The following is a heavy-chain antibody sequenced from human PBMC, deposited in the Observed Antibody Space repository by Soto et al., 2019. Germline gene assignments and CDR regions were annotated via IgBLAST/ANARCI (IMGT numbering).Heavy chain of an antibody. CDR2: ISAYNGNT. J-gene: IGHJ5*02. CDR1: GYTFTSYG. Sequence: ASVKVSCKASGYTFTSYGISWVRQAPGQGLEWMGWISAYNGNTNYAQKLQGRVTMTTDTSTSTAYMELRSLRSDDTAVYYCARVPWDIVVVVAATPVDWFDPWGQGTLVTVSS. D-gene: IGHD2-15*01. CDR3: ARVPWDIVVVVAATPVDWFDP. V-gene: IGHV1-18*01.